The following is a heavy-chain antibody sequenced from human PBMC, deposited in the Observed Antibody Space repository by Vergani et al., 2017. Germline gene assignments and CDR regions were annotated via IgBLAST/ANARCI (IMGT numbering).Heavy chain of an antibody. CDR1: GYTFTSYD. J-gene: IGHJ4*02. CDR3: ARVPAWFDY. V-gene: IGHV1-8*01. Sequence: QVQLVQSGAEVKKPGASVKVSCKASGYTFTSYDINWVRQATGQGLEWMGWMNPNSGNTGYAQKLQGRVTMTTDTSTSTAYMELRSLRSDDTAVYYCARVPAWFDYWGQGTLVTVSS. CDR2: MNPNSGNT. D-gene: IGHD2-2*01.